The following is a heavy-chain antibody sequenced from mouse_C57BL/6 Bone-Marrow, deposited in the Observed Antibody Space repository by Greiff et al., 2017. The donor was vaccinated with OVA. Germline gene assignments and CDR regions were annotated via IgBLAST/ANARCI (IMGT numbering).Heavy chain of an antibody. V-gene: IGHV1-69*01. Sequence: VQLQQPGAELVMPGASVKLSCKASGYTFTSYWMHWVKQRPGQGLEWIGEIDPSDSYTNYNQKFKGKSTLTVDKSSSTAYMQLSSLTSEDSAVYYCASGDRGAWFAYWGQGTLVTVSA. CDR2: IDPSDSYT. CDR3: ASGDRGAWFAY. CDR1: GYTFTSYW. J-gene: IGHJ3*01.